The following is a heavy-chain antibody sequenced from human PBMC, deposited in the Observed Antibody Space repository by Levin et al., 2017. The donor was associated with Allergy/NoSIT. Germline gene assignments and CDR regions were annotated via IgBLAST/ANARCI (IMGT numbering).Heavy chain of an antibody. Sequence: PGESLKISCKASGYTFRNYGISWVRQAPGRGLEWLGWISTDTGNRHYAQNLQGRVTMTTDTSTDTAHLELRSLRSDDTAIYYCARLVVGAKGWFAPWGQGTPVTVSS. CDR2: ISTDTGNR. J-gene: IGHJ5*02. V-gene: IGHV1-18*01. CDR1: GYTFRNYG. D-gene: IGHD2-21*01. CDR3: ARLVVGAKGWFAP.